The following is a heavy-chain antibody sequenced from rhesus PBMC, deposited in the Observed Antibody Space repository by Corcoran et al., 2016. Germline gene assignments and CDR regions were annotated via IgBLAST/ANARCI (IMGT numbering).Heavy chain of an antibody. CDR3: ARDGARRAMVVVDRFDV. D-gene: IGHD2-27*01. J-gene: IGHJ5-1*01. V-gene: IGHV4S12*01. CDR1: GGTISSGSCY. Sequence: QVQLQESGPGVVKPSETLSLTCAVSGGTISSGSCYWSWIRQPPGKGLEWIGGIYGGSGSTSYNPSLKSRVTISTDTSKNQFSLKLSSVTAADTAVYYCARDGARRAMVVVDRFDVWGPGVLVTVSS. CDR2: IYGGSGST.